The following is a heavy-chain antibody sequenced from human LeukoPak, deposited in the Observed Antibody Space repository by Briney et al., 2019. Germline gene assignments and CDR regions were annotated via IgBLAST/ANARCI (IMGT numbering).Heavy chain of an antibody. Sequence: PSQTLSLTCTVSGGSISSGGYYWSWTRQHPGKGLEWIGYIYYSGSTYYNPSLKSRVTISVDTSKNQFSLKLSSVTAADTAVYYCARDSSESGFDYWGQGTLVTVSS. D-gene: IGHD3-3*01. CDR2: IYYSGST. V-gene: IGHV4-31*03. CDR3: ARDSSESGFDY. CDR1: GGSISSGGYY. J-gene: IGHJ4*02.